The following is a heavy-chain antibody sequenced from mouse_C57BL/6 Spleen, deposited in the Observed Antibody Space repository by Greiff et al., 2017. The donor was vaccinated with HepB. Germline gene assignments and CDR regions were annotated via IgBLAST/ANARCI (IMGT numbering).Heavy chain of an antibody. J-gene: IGHJ4*01. D-gene: IGHD2-5*01. CDR1: GFSFTSYG. V-gene: IGHV2-6*03. CDR3: ARAPYYSNYNYAMDY. CDR2: IWSDGST. Sequence: VMLVESGPGLVAPSQSLSITCTVSGFSFTSYGVHWVRQPPGKGLEWLVVIWSDGSTTYNSALKSRLSISKDNSKSQVFLKMNSLQTDDTAMYYCARAPYYSNYNYAMDYWGQGTSVTVSS.